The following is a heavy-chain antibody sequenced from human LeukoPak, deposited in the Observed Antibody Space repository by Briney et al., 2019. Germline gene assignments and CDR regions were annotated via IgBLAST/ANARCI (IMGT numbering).Heavy chain of an antibody. V-gene: IGHV4-39*07. Sequence: SETLSLTCTVSGDSISSSNYYWGWIRQSPGKGLEWIGRIYTSGSTNYNPSLKSRVTMSVDTSKNQFSLKLSSVTAADTAVYYCARDRYYYDSSGYLRFDYWGQGTLVTVSS. D-gene: IGHD3-22*01. CDR3: ARDRYYYDSSGYLRFDY. CDR1: GDSISSSNYY. CDR2: IYTSGST. J-gene: IGHJ4*02.